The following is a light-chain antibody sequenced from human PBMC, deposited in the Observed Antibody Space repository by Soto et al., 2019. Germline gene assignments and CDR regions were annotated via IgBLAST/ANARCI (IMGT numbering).Light chain of an antibody. CDR2: DVS. V-gene: IGLV2-11*01. CDR3: CSYAGSYTYV. Sequence: ALTQPRSVSGSPGQSVTISCTGTSSDVGGYNYVSWYQQHPGRAPKVMIYDVSKRPSGVPDRFSGSKSGNTASLTISGLQAEDEADYHCCSYAGSYTYVFGTGTKVTVL. CDR1: SSDVGGYNY. J-gene: IGLJ1*01.